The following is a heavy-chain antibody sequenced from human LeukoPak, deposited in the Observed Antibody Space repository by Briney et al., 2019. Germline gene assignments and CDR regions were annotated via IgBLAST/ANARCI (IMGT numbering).Heavy chain of an antibody. J-gene: IGHJ3*02. CDR3: ARVPPQWLPNRDAFDI. CDR2: IYHSGTT. V-gene: IGHV4-30-2*01. CDR1: GGSISSGGYY. Sequence: PSETLSLTCTVSGGSISSGGYYWSWIRQPPGKGLEWIGYIYHSGTTYYNPSLKSRVTISVDRSKNQFSLKLSSVTAADTAVYYCARVPPQWLPNRDAFDIWGQGTMVTVSS. D-gene: IGHD6-19*01.